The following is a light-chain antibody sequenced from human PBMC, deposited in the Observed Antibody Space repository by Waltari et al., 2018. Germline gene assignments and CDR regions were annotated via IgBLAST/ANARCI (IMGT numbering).Light chain of an antibody. V-gene: IGKV4-1*01. CDR2: WES. CDR1: QSLFYSPKNKNY. Sequence: DIEMTQSPDSLGVSLGERATITCKSSQSLFYSPKNKNYLAWYQQKRGQPPSLLISWESTRESGVPDGFSGSGSGTYFTLTISSLQAEDVAVYYCLQYYTTPRTFGQGTKLEIK. CDR3: LQYYTTPRT. J-gene: IGKJ2*01.